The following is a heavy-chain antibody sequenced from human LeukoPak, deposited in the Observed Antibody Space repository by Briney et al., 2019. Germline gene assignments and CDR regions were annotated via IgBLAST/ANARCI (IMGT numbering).Heavy chain of an antibody. J-gene: IGHJ3*02. CDR1: GFTFSSYS. Sequence: GSLRLSCAASGFTFSSYSTNWVRQAPGKGLEWVSSISSSSSYIYYADSVKGRFTISRDNAKNSLYLQMNSLRAEDTAVYYCARDPGGAFDIWGQGTMVTVSS. D-gene: IGHD1-14*01. V-gene: IGHV3-21*01. CDR2: ISSSSSYI. CDR3: ARDPGGAFDI.